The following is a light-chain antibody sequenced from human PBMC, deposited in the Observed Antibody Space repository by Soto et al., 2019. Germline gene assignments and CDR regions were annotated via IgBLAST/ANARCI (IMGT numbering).Light chain of an antibody. CDR1: QAISTW. CDR2: AAS. Sequence: DIQMTQSPSSVSASVGDRVTITCRASQAISTWFAWYQQKPGKAPKLLIYAASNLQNGVPSRFSGSVSGTDFTLTISSLQPEDFATYYCQQANSFPRTFGQGTKVEIK. V-gene: IGKV1D-12*01. J-gene: IGKJ1*01. CDR3: QQANSFPRT.